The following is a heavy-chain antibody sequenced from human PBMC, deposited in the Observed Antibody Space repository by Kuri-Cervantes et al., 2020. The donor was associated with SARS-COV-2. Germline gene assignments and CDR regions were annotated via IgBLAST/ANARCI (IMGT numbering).Heavy chain of an antibody. CDR3: ARDPTTVTTGIGMDV. D-gene: IGHD4-17*01. CDR1: GFMFSSYT. J-gene: IGHJ6*02. CDR2: ISSSSNYI. Sequence: GGSLRLSCSASGFMFSSYTMNWVRQAPGKGLEWVSSISSSSNYIYYADSVKGRFTISRDNAKNSLYLQMNSLRAEDTAVYYCARDPTTVTTGIGMDVWGQGTTVTVSS. V-gene: IGHV3-21*01.